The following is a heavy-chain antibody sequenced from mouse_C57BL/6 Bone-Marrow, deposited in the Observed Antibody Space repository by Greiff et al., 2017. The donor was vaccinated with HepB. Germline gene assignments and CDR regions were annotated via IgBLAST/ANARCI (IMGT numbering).Heavy chain of an antibody. J-gene: IGHJ4*01. CDR1: GYAFTNYL. V-gene: IGHV1-54*01. CDR2: INPGSGGT. CDR3: ARDDYDAMDY. Sequence: VQLQQSGAELVRPGTSVKVSCKASGYAFTNYLIEWVKQRPGQGLEWIGVINPGSGGTNCNEKFKGKATLTADKSSSTAYMQLSSLTSEDSAVYFCARDDYDAMDYWGQGTSVTVSS.